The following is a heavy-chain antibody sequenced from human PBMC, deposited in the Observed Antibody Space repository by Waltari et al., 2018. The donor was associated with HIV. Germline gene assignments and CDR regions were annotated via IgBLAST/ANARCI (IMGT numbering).Heavy chain of an antibody. CDR1: GFTFSTFA. V-gene: IGHV3-23*01. J-gene: IGHJ4*02. CDR2: LNDGGLGT. Sequence: EVHLLESGGGLVQPGGSLRLSCAASGFTFSTFAMSWVRQAPGKGLELVSGLNDGGLGTYYADSVKGRFTISRDNSKNTLFLEMNSLRAEDTAVYYCARLDFWLKYYFDYWGQGTLVTVSS. D-gene: IGHD3-3*01. CDR3: ARLDFWLKYYFDY.